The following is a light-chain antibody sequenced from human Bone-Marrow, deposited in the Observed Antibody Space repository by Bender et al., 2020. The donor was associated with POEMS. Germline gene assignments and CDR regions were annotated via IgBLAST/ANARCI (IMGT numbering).Light chain of an antibody. CDR3: ASYTSSNALV. V-gene: IGLV1-40*01. CDR1: SSNIGEGYD. CDR2: DVS. J-gene: IGLJ2*01. Sequence: QSVLTQPPSVSGAPGQRVTIACTGSSSNIGEGYDVHWYQQLPGTAPKLLISDVSNRPSVISHRFSGSKSGNTASLTISGLQAEDEAHYYCASYTSSNALVFGGGTKVTVL.